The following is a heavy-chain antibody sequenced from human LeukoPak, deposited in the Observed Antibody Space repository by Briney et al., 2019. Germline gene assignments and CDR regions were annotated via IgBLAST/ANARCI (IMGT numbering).Heavy chain of an antibody. J-gene: IGHJ4*02. V-gene: IGHV4-59*01. CDR2: IYHSGST. Sequence: SETLSLTCSVSGGFNTHYYWTWIRQPPGKELEWIGYIYHSGSTKYNPSLKSRVTMSVDTSKNHFSLKLSSVTAADTAVYYCARGQWLPVFDFWGQGTLVTVSS. CDR1: GGFNTHYY. CDR3: ARGQWLPVFDF. D-gene: IGHD3-22*01.